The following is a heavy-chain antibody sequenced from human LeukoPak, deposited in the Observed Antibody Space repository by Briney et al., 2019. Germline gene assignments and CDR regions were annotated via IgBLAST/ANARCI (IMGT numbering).Heavy chain of an antibody. V-gene: IGHV1-69*13. CDR1: GGTFSSYA. D-gene: IGHD3-9*01. CDR3: ARGRSRVLRYFDWLE. CDR2: IIPIFGTA. Sequence: ASVKVSCKASGGTFSSYAISWVRQAPGHGLEWMGGIIPIFGTANYAQKFQGRVTITADESTSTAYMELSSLRSEDTAVYYCARGRSRVLRYFDWLEWGQGTLVTVSS. J-gene: IGHJ4*02.